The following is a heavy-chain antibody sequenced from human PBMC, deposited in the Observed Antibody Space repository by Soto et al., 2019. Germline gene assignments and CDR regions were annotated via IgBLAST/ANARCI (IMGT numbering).Heavy chain of an antibody. CDR1: GYTFTSYW. CDR2: IDPSDSYT. J-gene: IGHJ6*02. CDR3: ASPKQLSMGYYYGMDV. V-gene: IGHV5-10-1*01. D-gene: IGHD2-2*01. Sequence: GASVKVSCKASGYTFTSYWISWVRQMPGKGLEWMGRIDPSDSYTNYSPSFQGHVTISADKSISTAYLQWSSLEASDTAMYYCASPKQLSMGYYYGMDVWGQGTTVTVSS.